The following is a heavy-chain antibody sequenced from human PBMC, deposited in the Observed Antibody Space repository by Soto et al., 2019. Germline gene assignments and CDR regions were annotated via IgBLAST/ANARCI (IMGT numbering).Heavy chain of an antibody. V-gene: IGHV4-34*01. Sequence: PSETLSLTCAVCGGSFSGYYWSWIRQPPGKGLEWIGEINHSGSTNYNPSLKSRVTISVDTSKNQFSLKLSSVTAADTAVYYCARGFRYCSGGSCYPYYFDYWGQGTLVTVSS. CDR3: ARGFRYCSGGSCYPYYFDY. J-gene: IGHJ4*02. CDR1: GGSFSGYY. D-gene: IGHD2-15*01. CDR2: INHSGST.